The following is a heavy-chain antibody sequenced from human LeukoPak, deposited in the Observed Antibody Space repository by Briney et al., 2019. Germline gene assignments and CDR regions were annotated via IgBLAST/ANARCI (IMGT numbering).Heavy chain of an antibody. CDR2: IYYSGST. CDR1: GGPISSYY. D-gene: IGHD1-26*01. Sequence: SETLSLTCTVSGGPISSYYWSWLRQPPGKGLEWIGYIYYSGSTNYNPSLKSRVTISVDTSKNQFSLKLSSVTAADTAVYYCARSVGSERDFDYWGQGTLVTVSS. CDR3: ARSVGSERDFDY. J-gene: IGHJ4*02. V-gene: IGHV4-59*01.